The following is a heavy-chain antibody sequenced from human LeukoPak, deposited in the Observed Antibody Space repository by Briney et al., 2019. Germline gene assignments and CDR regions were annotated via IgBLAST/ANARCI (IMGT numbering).Heavy chain of an antibody. CDR2: IYHTGDT. D-gene: IGHD6-19*01. V-gene: IGHV4-59*01. Sequence: PSETLSLTCTVSGGSITSYYWIWIRQSPGRGLEWIGHIYHTGDTTYNPALKSRATMSVDTAKKQFSLKLSSVTVADTAMYYCARTPGWYYLGMDVWGKGTTVTVSS. CDR1: GGSITSYY. CDR3: ARTPGWYYLGMDV. J-gene: IGHJ6*04.